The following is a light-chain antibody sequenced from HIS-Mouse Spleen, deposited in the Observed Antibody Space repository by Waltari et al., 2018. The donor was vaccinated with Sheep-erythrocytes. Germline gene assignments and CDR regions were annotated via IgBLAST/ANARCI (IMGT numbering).Light chain of an antibody. CDR1: SSAVGGYNY. J-gene: IGLJ1*01. V-gene: IGLV2-11*01. CDR3: CSYAGSYNHV. CDR2: DVS. Sequence: QSALTQPPSVSGPPGRSVTISCTGTSSAVGGYNYFSWYQQHPGKAPKLMIYDVSKRPSGVPDRFSGSKSGNTASLTISGLQAEDEADYYCCSYAGSYNHVFATGTKVTVL.